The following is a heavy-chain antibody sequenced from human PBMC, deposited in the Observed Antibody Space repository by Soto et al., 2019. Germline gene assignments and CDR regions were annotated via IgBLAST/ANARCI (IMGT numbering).Heavy chain of an antibody. D-gene: IGHD1-26*01. J-gene: IGHJ6*02. V-gene: IGHV4-4*02. CDR3: ARVSGSYYYGMDV. Sequence: PSETLSLTCAVSGGSISSSNWWSWVRQPPGKGLEWIGEIYHSGSTNYNPSRKSRVTISVDKSKNQFSLKLSSVTAADTAVYYCARVSGSYYYGMDVWGQGTTVTVSS. CDR1: GGSISSSNW. CDR2: IYHSGST.